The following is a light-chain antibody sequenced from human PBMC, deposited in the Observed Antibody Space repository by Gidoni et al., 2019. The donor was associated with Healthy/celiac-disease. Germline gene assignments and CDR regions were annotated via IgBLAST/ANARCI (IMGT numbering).Light chain of an antibody. CDR3: MQALQTPPWT. CDR2: LGS. V-gene: IGKV2-28*01. J-gene: IGKJ1*01. Sequence: DIVMTQSPLSLPVTPGEPASISCRSSQSLLHSNGYNYLDCSLQKPGKYPQLLIYLGSNRASGVPDRFSGSGSGKDFTLKISRVEDEDVGGYYCMQALQTPPWTFGQGTKVEIK. CDR1: QSLLHSNGYNY.